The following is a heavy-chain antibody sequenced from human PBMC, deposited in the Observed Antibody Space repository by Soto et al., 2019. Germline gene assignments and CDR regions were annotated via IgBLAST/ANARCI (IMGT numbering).Heavy chain of an antibody. Sequence: QITLKWSGPTLVKPTQTLTLTRTFSGFSLSTIGVGVGWISQPPGTPLAWLELIYWYDDKRYSPSLKSSLSISKDTSKNRVVLTMTNMDPVETATYCCAHRPRSSGYLGWGSFARWVQETMVTVSS. D-gene: IGHD6-19*01. CDR1: GFSLSTIGVG. V-gene: IGHV2-5*01. CDR2: IYWYDDK. J-gene: IGHJ3*01. CDR3: AHRPRSSGYLGWGSFAR.